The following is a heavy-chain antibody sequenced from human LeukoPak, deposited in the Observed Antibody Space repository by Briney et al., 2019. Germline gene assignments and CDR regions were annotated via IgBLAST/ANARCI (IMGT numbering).Heavy chain of an antibody. Sequence: PSETLSLTCSVSGGSISSYYWSWIRQPPGKGLEWIGYIYYSGSTNYNPSLKSRVTISVDTSKNQFSLKLSSVTAADTAVYYCASWPYYYGSGSYFDYWGQGTPVTVSS. CDR3: ASWPYYYGSGSYFDY. D-gene: IGHD3-10*01. V-gene: IGHV4-59*01. CDR1: GGSISSYY. J-gene: IGHJ4*02. CDR2: IYYSGST.